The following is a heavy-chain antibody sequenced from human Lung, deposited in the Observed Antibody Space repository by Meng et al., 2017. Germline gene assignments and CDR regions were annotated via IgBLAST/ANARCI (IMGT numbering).Heavy chain of an antibody. V-gene: IGHV4/OR15-8*01. CDR1: AGSIHTGNW. CDR3: ARRGLWLDPQNFDY. CDR2: IYHSGGP. Sequence: LAETLPLAGAVSAGSIHTGNWCSLVLHPLVMRLEWIVCIYHSGGPNYNPSLKSRVTISVDKSKNQFSLKLSSVISADTAVYYCARRGLWLDPQNFDYWGQGTLVTVSS. J-gene: IGHJ4*02. D-gene: IGHD6-19*01.